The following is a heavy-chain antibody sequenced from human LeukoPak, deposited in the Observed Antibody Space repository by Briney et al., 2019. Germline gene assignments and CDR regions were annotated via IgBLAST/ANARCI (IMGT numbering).Heavy chain of an antibody. Sequence: PSETLFLTCTVSGGSISSYYWSWIRQPPGKGLEWIGYIYYSGSTNYNPSLKSRVTISVDTSKNQFSLQLSSVTAADTAVYYCARRIQLWSYWHFDLWGRGTLVTVTS. V-gene: IGHV4-59*08. CDR2: IYYSGST. CDR1: GGSISSYY. CDR3: ARRIQLWSYWHFDL. D-gene: IGHD1-1*01. J-gene: IGHJ2*01.